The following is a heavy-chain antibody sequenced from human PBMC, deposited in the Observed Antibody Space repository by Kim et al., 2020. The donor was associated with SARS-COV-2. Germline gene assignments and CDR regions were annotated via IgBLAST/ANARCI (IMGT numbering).Heavy chain of an antibody. D-gene: IGHD3-16*01. CDR3: MGAGTSSY. J-gene: IGHJ4*02. Sequence: GGSLRLSCVGSGFTFSRDWMNWVRQAPGKGLEWVANIKGDGSEIQYVDSVKGRFTISRDNAMDSIYLQMNSLRVEDTAVYYCMGAGTSSYWGQGTLVTVSS. V-gene: IGHV3-7*01. CDR2: IKGDGSEI. CDR1: GFTFSRDW.